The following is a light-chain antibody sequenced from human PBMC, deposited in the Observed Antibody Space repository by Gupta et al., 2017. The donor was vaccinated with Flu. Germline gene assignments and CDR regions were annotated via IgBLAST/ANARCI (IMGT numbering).Light chain of an antibody. CDR1: SNSRSKF. J-gene: IGLJ3*02. CDR2: DTT. Sequence: QSLLTQPPSVSAAPGQSVTMSCSGSNSRSKFVAWYQQVPGTAPKLLIFDTTKRPSGIPDRFSGSNFGTSATLAISGLQAADEADYYCATWDSSVSAFVFGGGTKLTVL. V-gene: IGLV1-51*01. CDR3: ATWDSSVSAFV.